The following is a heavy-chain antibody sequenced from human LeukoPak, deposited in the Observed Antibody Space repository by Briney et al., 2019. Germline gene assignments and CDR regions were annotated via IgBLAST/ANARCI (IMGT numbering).Heavy chain of an antibody. J-gene: IGHJ4*02. CDR1: GFTFSSYG. Sequence: PGRSLRLSCAASGFTFSSYGMHWVRQAPGKGLEWVAVISYDGSNKYYADSVKGRFTISRDNSKNTLYLQMNSLRAEDTAVYYCAKDSGSYFYWGQGTLVTVPS. D-gene: IGHD1-26*01. CDR3: AKDSGSYFY. V-gene: IGHV3-30*18. CDR2: ISYDGSNK.